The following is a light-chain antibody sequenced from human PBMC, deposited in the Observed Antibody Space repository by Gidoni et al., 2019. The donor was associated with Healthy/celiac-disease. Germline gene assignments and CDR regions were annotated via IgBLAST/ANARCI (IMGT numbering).Light chain of an antibody. CDR3: QQYNNWSWT. CDR2: GAS. CDR1: RSVSSN. Sequence: EIVMTQSPATLSVSPGERATLSCRASRSVSSNLAWYQQKPGQAPRLLIYGASTRATGIPARFSGSGCGTEFTLTISSLQSEDFAVYYCQQYNNWSWTFGQGTKVEIK. V-gene: IGKV3-15*01. J-gene: IGKJ1*01.